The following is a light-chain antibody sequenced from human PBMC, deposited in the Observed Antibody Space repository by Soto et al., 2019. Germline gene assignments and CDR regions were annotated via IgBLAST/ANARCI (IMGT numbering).Light chain of an antibody. CDR2: ANS. V-gene: IGLV1-40*01. CDR1: SSNIGAGYD. J-gene: IGLJ1*01. CDR3: QSYDSSLSGYV. Sequence: QSALTQPPSVSGAPGQRVTISCTGSSSNIGAGYDVHWYQHLPGTAPKLLIYANSNRPSGVPDRFSGSMSGTSASLAITGLQAEDEADYYCQSYDSSLSGYVFGTGTKLTVL.